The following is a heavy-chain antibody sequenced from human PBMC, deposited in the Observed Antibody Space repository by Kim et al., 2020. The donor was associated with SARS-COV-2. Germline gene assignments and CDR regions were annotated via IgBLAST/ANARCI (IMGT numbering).Heavy chain of an antibody. CDR1: GGSFSGYY. CDR2: INHSGST. D-gene: IGHD5-12*01. CDR3: ARGGRGYSGYEFRGGFRYGMDV. J-gene: IGHJ6*02. V-gene: IGHV4-34*01. Sequence: SETLSLTCAVYGGSFSGYYWSWIRQPPGKGLEWIGEINHSGSTNYNPSLKSRVTISVDTSKNQFSLKLSSVTAAETAVYYCARGGRGYSGYEFRGGFRYGMDVWGRGTTVTVSS.